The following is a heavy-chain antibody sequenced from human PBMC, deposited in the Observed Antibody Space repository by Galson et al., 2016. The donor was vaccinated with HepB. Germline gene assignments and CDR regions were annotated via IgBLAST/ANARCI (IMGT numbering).Heavy chain of an antibody. CDR3: ASFGFLHPLSTGYYYGMDV. Sequence: SLRLSCAASGFTVSSNYMSWVRQAPGKGLEWVSVIYSGGSTYYADSVKGRFTISRDNSKNTLYLQMNSLRAEDTAVYYCASFGFLHPLSTGYYYGMDVWGQGTTVTVSS. D-gene: IGHD2-8*02. V-gene: IGHV3-53*01. J-gene: IGHJ6*02. CDR1: GFTVSSNY. CDR2: IYSGGST.